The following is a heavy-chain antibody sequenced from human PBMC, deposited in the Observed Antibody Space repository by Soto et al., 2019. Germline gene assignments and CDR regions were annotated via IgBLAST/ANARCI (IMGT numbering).Heavy chain of an antibody. CDR1: GYIFTNYY. D-gene: IGHD2-15*01. V-gene: IGHV1-46*01. CDR3: ARALRFTPSGDLDY. Sequence: QVQLLQSGAEVKTPGATVKVSCKTSGYIFTNYYMHWVRQAPGQGLEWMGRLTPSDGGTVYAPKFQDRITVTRDTSTAAVYMELSSLRFDDTAIYWCARALRFTPSGDLDYWGQGTLVTVSS. CDR2: LTPSDGGT. J-gene: IGHJ4*02.